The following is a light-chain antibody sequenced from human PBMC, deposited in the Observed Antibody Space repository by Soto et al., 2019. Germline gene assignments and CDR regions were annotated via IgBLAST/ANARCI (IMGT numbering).Light chain of an antibody. Sequence: DIQMTQSPSTLSGSVGDRVTITCRASQTISSWLAWYQQKPGKAPKLRIYKASTLKSGVPSRFSGSGSGTEFTLTISSLQPDDFATYYCQHYNSYSEAFGQGNKVDLK. J-gene: IGKJ1*01. CDR1: QTISSW. CDR2: KAS. CDR3: QHYNSYSEA. V-gene: IGKV1-5*03.